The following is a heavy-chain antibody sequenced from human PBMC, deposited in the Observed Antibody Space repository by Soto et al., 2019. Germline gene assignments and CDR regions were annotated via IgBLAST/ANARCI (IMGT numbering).Heavy chain of an antibody. CDR1: GYTFTSYD. CDR2: MNPNSGNT. D-gene: IGHD1-1*01. Sequence: ASVKVSCKASGYTFTSYDINWVRQASGQGLEWMGWMNPNSGNTGYAQTFQGRVTMTRNTSISTAYMELSSLRSEDTAVYYCARRNDTSPYYFDMDVWGQGTTVTVS. J-gene: IGHJ6*02. V-gene: IGHV1-8*01. CDR3: ARRNDTSPYYFDMDV.